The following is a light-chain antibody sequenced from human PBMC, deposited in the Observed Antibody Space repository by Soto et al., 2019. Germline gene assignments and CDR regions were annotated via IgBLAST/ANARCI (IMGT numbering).Light chain of an antibody. Sequence: IVLTQSPATLSLSQGERATLYCRASPSVSSYLAWYPAKPCQAPRLLIYDASNRATGIPARFSGSGCGTDFTPTISSLEPEDFAVYYCQQRSNWPTITFGQWTRLEI. CDR3: QQRSNWPTIT. V-gene: IGKV3-11*01. CDR1: PSVSSY. J-gene: IGKJ5*01. CDR2: DAS.